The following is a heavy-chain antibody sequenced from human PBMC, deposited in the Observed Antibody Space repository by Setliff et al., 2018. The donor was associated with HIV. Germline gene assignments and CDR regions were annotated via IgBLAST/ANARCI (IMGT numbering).Heavy chain of an antibody. Sequence: PGGSLRLSCAVSGFSLGNAWMSWVRQAPGKGLVWVSRIRSDGSSTTYADSVKGRFTISRDNSKSTLYLQMNSLRADDTAVYYCAKGSGKITIYYYYMDVWGKGTTVTVSS. CDR3: AKGSGKITIYYYYMDV. J-gene: IGHJ6*03. CDR1: GFSLGNAW. V-gene: IGHV3-74*01. CDR2: IRSDGSST. D-gene: IGHD3-3*01.